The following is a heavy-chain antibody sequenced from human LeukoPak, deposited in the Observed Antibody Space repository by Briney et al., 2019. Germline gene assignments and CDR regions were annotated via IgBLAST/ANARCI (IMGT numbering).Heavy chain of an antibody. D-gene: IGHD3-3*01. CDR3: ASYYDFWSGYFDY. J-gene: IGHJ4*02. V-gene: IGHV4-59*05. CDR2: IYYSGST. Sequence: SETLSLTCTVSGGSISSYYWSWIRQPPGKGLEWIGSIYYSGSTYYNPSLKSRVTISVDTSKNQFSLKLSSVTAADTAVYYCASYYDFWSGYFDYWGQGTLVTVSS. CDR1: GGSISSYY.